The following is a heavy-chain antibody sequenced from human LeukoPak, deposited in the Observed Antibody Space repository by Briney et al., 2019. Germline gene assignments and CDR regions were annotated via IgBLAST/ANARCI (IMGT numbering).Heavy chain of an antibody. D-gene: IGHD6-13*01. Sequence: GGSLRLPCAASGFTFSNYAMTWVRQGPGKGLEWVSTVVGSGDGTFYADSVKGRFTMSRDNSKNTLYLQMSSLRAEDTAVYYCARGKAAGQVDLFDPWGQGTLVTVSS. CDR3: ARGKAAGQVDLFDP. J-gene: IGHJ5*02. CDR2: VVGSGDGT. V-gene: IGHV3-23*01. CDR1: GFTFSNYA.